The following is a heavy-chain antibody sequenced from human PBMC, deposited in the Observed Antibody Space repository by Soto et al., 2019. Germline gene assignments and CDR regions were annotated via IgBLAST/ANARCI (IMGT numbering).Heavy chain of an antibody. J-gene: IGHJ5*02. V-gene: IGHV3-30-3*01. CDR3: ARDQTGITTAGGGRIDR. CDR1: VFTFSTHA. Sequence: ESGGGVVPPGRSLRLSCAASVFTFSTHAMHWVRQAPGKGLECVAIVSFDGSNKYYADSVKGRFTISRDNSKNTLYLQMSGLTPEDTAFYYCARDQTGITTAGGGRIDRWGQGTLVTVSS. D-gene: IGHD6-13*01. CDR2: VSFDGSNK.